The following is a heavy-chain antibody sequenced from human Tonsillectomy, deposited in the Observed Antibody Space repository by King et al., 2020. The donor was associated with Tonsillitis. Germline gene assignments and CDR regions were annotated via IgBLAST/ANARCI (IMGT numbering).Heavy chain of an antibody. D-gene: IGHD6-19*01. V-gene: IGHV2-70*04. J-gene: IGHJ2*01. CDR1: GFSLSTSGMR. CDR3: ARISYSSGWYFDL. CDR2: IDWDDVK. Sequence: VTLKESGPALVKPTQTLTLTCTFSGFSLSTSGMRVSWILQPPGKALEWLARIDWDDVKFYSTSLKTRLTISKATSKNQVVLTMTNMDPVDTATYYCARISYSSGWYFDLWGRGTLVTVSS.